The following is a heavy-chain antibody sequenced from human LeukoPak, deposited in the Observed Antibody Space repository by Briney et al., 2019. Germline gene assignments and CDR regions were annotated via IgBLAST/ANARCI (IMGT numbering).Heavy chain of an antibody. CDR3: ARGSPPDY. V-gene: IGHV3-66*01. CDR1: GFTVSRNY. J-gene: IGHJ4*02. CDR2: IYIDGNT. Sequence: GGSLRLSSSASGFTVSRNYMSWVRQAPGKGLEWVSVIYIDGNTYYADSVRGRFTISRDNSKNTVYLQRNSLRAEDTAVYYCARGSPPDYWGQGTLVTVSS.